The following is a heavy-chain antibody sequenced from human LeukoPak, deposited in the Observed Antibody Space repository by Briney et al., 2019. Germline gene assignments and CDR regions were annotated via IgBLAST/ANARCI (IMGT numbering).Heavy chain of an antibody. J-gene: IGHJ4*02. V-gene: IGHV3-7*01. D-gene: IGHD5-12*01. CDR1: GFPFSSYW. CDR2: IKQDGSEK. CDR3: ARGEGGYDYDY. Sequence: GGSLRLSCAASGFPFSSYWMSWVRQAPGKGLEWVANIKQDGSEKYYVDSVKGRFTISRDNAKNSLYLQMNSLRAEDTAVYYCARGEGGYDYDYWGQGTLVTVSS.